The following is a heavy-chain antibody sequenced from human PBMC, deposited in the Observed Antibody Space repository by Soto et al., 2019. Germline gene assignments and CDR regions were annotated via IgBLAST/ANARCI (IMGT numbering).Heavy chain of an antibody. J-gene: IGHJ3*02. V-gene: IGHV4-39*01. CDR1: GGSISSSSYY. Sequence: SETLSLTCTVSGGSISSSSYYWGWIRQPPGKGLEWIGSIYYSGSTYYNPSLKSRVTISVDTSKNQFSPKLSSVTAADTAVYYCARHGPVDIVVVPGAFDIWGQGTMVTVSS. CDR3: ARHGPVDIVVVPGAFDI. CDR2: IYYSGST. D-gene: IGHD2-2*01.